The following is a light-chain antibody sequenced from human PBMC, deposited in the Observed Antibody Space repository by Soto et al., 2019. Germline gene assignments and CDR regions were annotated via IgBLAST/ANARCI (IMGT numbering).Light chain of an antibody. CDR1: SGHSSYI. Sequence: QSVLTQSSSASASLGSSIKLTCTLSSGHSSYIIAWHQQQPGKAPRYLMKLEGSGSYNKGSGVPDRFSGSSSGADRYLTISHLHSEDEADYYCETCDSSTQGVFGGGTQLTVL. J-gene: IGLJ2*01. V-gene: IGLV4-60*03. CDR3: ETCDSSTQGV. CDR2: LEGSGSY.